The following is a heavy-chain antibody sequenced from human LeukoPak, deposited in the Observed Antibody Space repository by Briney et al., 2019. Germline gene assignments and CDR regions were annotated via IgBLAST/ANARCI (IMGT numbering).Heavy chain of an antibody. J-gene: IGHJ6*03. CDR1: GYTFTGYY. D-gene: IGHD2-15*01. CDR3: ARRVYGCSGGSCYSGADYYYYMDV. Sequence: ASVKVSCKASGYTFTGYYMYWVRQAPGQGLEWMGWINPNSGGTNYAQKFQGRVTMTRDTSISTAYMEMRRLSSDDTAVYYCARRVYGCSGGSCYSGADYYYYMDVWGKGTTVTASS. V-gene: IGHV1-2*02. CDR2: INPNSGGT.